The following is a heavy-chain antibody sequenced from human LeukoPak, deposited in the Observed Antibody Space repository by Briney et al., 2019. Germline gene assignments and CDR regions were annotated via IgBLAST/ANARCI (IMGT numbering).Heavy chain of an antibody. CDR1: GFTFSSHG. J-gene: IGHJ4*02. CDR2: IWYDGSDK. D-gene: IGHD3-10*01. V-gene: IGHV3-33*01. Sequence: GRSPRLSCAASGFTFSSHGMHWVRQAPGKGLEWLAVIWYDGSDKYYADSVKGRFTISRDNSKSTLYLQMNSLRAEDTAVYHCARWFGDRRLDYWGQGTLVTVSS. CDR3: ARWFGDRRLDY.